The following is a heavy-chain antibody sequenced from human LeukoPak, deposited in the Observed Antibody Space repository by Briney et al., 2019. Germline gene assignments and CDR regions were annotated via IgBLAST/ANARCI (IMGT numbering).Heavy chain of an antibody. J-gene: IGHJ3*02. D-gene: IGHD1-26*01. V-gene: IGHV3-23*01. CDR3: ANSLTGGSYGIGAFDI. Sequence: PGGSLRLSCAASGFTFSSYGMSWVRQAPGKGLEWVSAISGSGGSTYYADSVKGRFTISRDNSKNTLYLQMNSLRAEDTAVYYCANSLTGGSYGIGAFDIWGQGTMVTVSS. CDR1: GFTFSSYG. CDR2: ISGSGGST.